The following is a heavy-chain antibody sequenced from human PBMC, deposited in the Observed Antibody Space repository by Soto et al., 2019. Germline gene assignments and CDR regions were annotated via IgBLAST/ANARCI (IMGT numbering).Heavy chain of an antibody. CDR1: GFTFNSYA. Sequence: EVQLLESGGGLVQPGGSLRLSCAASGFTFNSYAMSWVRQAPGKGLEWVSGISGSGGNTYYADSVKGRYTISRDNSKNTLFLRMNSLRAEDTAVYYCVKREARGSGSPYWGQGTLVTVSS. CDR2: ISGSGGNT. V-gene: IGHV3-23*01. CDR3: VKREARGSGSPY. J-gene: IGHJ4*02. D-gene: IGHD3-10*01.